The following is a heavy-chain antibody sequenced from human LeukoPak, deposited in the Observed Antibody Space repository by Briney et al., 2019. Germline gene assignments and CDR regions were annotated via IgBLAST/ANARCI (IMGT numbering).Heavy chain of an antibody. CDR3: ARGPSVTGFWSGYYTPYYYYMDV. CDR1: GGSISSHY. J-gene: IGHJ6*03. D-gene: IGHD3-3*01. V-gene: IGHV4-59*11. Sequence: SETLSLNCTVSGGSISSHYWSWIRQPPGQGLEWIGYIYYSGSTNSNPSLKSRVTISVDTSMNQFSLKLSSVTAADTAVYYCARGPSVTGFWSGYYTPYYYYMDVWGKGTTVTVSS. CDR2: IYYSGST.